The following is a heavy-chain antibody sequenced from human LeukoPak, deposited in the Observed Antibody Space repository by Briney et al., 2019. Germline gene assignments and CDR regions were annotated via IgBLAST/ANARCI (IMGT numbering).Heavy chain of an antibody. CDR2: ISASARNT. V-gene: IGHV3-23*01. CDR3: AKLVGTGAIPTDY. J-gene: IGHJ4*02. D-gene: IGHD1-1*01. Sequence: PGGSLRLSCAASGFTFSNYAMTWVRQAPGKGLEWVSVISASARNTNYADSVKGRFTISRDNSKNTLSLQMNSLRAEDTAIYYCAKLVGTGAIPTDYWGQGTLVTVSS. CDR1: GFTFSNYA.